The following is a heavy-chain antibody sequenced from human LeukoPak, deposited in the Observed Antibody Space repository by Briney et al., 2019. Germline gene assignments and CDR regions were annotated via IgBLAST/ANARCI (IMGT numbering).Heavy chain of an antibody. Sequence: SEPLSLTCTVSGGSISSGGYYWSWIRQPPGKGLEWIGCIYHTGSTYYNPSLKSRVTISVDRSKNQFSLKLSSVTAADTAVYYCASHYYDSSGYPPLSQLFNWFDPWGQGTLVTVSS. CDR2: IYHTGST. V-gene: IGHV4-30-2*01. D-gene: IGHD3-22*01. CDR1: GGSISSGGYY. CDR3: ASHYYDSSGYPPLSQLFNWFDP. J-gene: IGHJ5*02.